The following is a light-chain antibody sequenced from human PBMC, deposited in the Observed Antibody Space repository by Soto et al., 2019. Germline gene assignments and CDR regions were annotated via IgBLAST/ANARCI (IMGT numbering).Light chain of an antibody. J-gene: IGLJ1*01. CDR3: CSYAGSGTYV. Sequence: QSALTQPASVSGSPGQSITISCTGTSSDVGNYNLVSWYQQHPGKAPKLMIYEDSKRPSGVSNRFSGSKSGSTASLTISGLQAEDEADYYCCSYAGSGTYVFGTGTKLTRP. V-gene: IGLV2-23*01. CDR2: EDS. CDR1: SSDVGNYNL.